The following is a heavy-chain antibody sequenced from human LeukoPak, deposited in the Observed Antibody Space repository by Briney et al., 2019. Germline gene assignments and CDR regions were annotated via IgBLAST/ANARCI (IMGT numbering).Heavy chain of an antibody. D-gene: IGHD3-10*01. Sequence: KPSETLSLTCTVSGGSISSYHWSWIRQPPGKGLEWIGYIYYSGSTNYNPSLKSRVTISVDTSKNQFSLKLSSVTAADAAVYYCARFGGYFDYWGQGTLVSVSS. V-gene: IGHV4-59*01. CDR3: ARFGGYFDY. CDR2: IYYSGST. CDR1: GGSISSYH. J-gene: IGHJ4*02.